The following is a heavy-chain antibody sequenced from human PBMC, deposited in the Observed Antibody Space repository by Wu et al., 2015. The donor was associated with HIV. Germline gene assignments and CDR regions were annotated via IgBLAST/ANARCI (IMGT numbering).Heavy chain of an antibody. V-gene: IGHV1-69*05. J-gene: IGHJ4*02. CDR1: SAAFSTYG. D-gene: IGHD3-22*01. Sequence: QVHVVQSGAEVKKPGDSVKVSCKASSAAFSTYGIAWVRQAPGQGLEWMGGIIPLFSTPNYAQKFQGRVTITTDETTSTAYMELSSLRSEDTAVYYCARWSTLNYYDSTGYLNWGQGTLVTVSS. CDR3: ARWSTLNYYDSTGYLN. CDR2: IIPLFSTP.